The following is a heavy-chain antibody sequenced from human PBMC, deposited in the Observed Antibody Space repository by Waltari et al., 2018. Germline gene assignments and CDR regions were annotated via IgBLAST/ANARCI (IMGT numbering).Heavy chain of an antibody. V-gene: IGHV3-30*02. CDR2: IRYDGNNK. D-gene: IGHD3-22*01. CDR3: AKENSGNYYYFDN. CDR1: GFTFSSYG. Sequence: QVQLVESGGGVVQPGGSLRLSCAASGFTFSSYGMHWVRLTPGKGLEWGAFIRYDGNNKDYADYVKGRFIISRDNSKNTLFLQMSSLRPEDTAVYYCAKENSGNYYYFDNWGQGTLVTVSS. J-gene: IGHJ4*02.